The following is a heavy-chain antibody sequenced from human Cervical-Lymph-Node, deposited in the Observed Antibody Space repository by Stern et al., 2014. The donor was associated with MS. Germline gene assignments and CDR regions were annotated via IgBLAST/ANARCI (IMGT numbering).Heavy chain of an antibody. CDR2: IKSDGSST. V-gene: IGHV3-74*01. Sequence: EVQLVESGGGLVQPGGSLRLSCAASGFTFSTYWMHWVRQAPGKGLVWVSRIKSDGSSTSYADSVKGRFTISRDNAKNTLYLQMNSLRVEDTAVCYCTRDLDFDYWGQGTLVTVSS. CDR3: TRDLDFDY. J-gene: IGHJ4*02. CDR1: GFTFSTYW.